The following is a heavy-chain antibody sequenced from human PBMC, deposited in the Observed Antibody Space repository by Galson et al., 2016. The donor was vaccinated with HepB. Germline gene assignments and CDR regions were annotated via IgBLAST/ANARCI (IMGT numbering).Heavy chain of an antibody. V-gene: IGHV3-43*01. Sequence: SLRLSCAVSGFTFNTYGMHWVRQAPGKGLEWVSLISWDGGSTYYADSVKGRFTISRDNSKNSLYLQMNSLRTEDTALYYCAKDRRSGRTDYYYYTYYYYYGMDVWGQGTTVTVSS. CDR1: GFTFNTYG. D-gene: IGHD3-3*01. CDR2: ISWDGGST. J-gene: IGHJ6*02. CDR3: AKDRRSGRTDYYYYTYYYYYGMDV.